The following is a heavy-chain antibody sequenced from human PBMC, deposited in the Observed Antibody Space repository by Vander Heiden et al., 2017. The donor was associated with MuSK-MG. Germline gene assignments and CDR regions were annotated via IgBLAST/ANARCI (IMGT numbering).Heavy chain of an antibody. V-gene: IGHV3-48*01. CDR2: INSGNSVI. CDR1: GFTFSSSS. Sequence: EVQLVESGGGLVQPGGSLRLSCAASGFTFSSSSMHWVRQPPGRGLEWVSYINSGNSVIYYADSVKGRFTISRDNAKNSLFLQMNSLRVEDTAVYYCARDGGRPVRGVNGWFDPWGQGTLVTVSS. D-gene: IGHD3-10*01. CDR3: ARDGGRPVRGVNGWFDP. J-gene: IGHJ5*02.